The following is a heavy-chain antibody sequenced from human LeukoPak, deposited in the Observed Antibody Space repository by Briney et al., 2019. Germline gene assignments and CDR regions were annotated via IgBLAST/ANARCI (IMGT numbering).Heavy chain of an antibody. Sequence: SQTLSLTCTVSGGSISSGSSYWGWIRQPPGKGLEWFGCIYFSGSTYYNPSLKSRVTMYVDTSKNQFYLQLSSVAAADSAGDYCARSEIAAAGIGFFDYWGQGTLVTVSS. V-gene: IGHV4-39*01. J-gene: IGHJ4*02. D-gene: IGHD6-13*01. CDR3: ARSEIAAAGIGFFDY. CDR2: IYFSGST. CDR1: GGSISSGSSY.